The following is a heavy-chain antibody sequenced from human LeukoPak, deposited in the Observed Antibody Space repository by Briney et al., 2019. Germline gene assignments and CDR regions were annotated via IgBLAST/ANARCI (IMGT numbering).Heavy chain of an antibody. CDR1: GFTVSSNY. CDR3: AKDRSGPAEH. Sequence: GGSLRLSCAASGFTVSSNYMSWVRQAPGKGLEWVSVIYSGGSTYYADSVKGRFTISRDNPKNTLYLQTNSLRVEDTAVYYCAKDRSGPAEHWGQGTLVTVSS. CDR2: IYSGGST. J-gene: IGHJ1*01. V-gene: IGHV3-53*05.